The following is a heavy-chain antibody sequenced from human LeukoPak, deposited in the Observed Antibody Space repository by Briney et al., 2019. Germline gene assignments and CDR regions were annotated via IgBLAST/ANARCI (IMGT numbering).Heavy chain of an antibody. CDR2: INPNSGGT. Sequence: ASVKVSCKASGYTFTGYYMHWVRQAPGQGLEWMGWINPNSGGTNYAQKFQGRVTMTRDTSISTAYMELSRLRSDDTAVYYCAREGAVAGTGEYYFDYWGQGTLVTVSS. CDR1: GYTFTGYY. J-gene: IGHJ4*02. V-gene: IGHV1-2*02. CDR3: AREGAVAGTGEYYFDY. D-gene: IGHD6-19*01.